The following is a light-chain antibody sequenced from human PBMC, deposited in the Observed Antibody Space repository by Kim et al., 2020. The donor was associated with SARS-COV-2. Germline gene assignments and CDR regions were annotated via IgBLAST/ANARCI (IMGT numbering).Light chain of an antibody. CDR3: QQSYSTPIT. Sequence: DIEMTQSPPSLPASVGDRVTITCRASQSISNYLNWYQQKPGKAPKLLFYASSSFQSGDPSRFSGSGSGTDFTLTISSLQPEDFATYYSQQSYSTPITFGQGTRREI. V-gene: IGKV1-39*01. CDR2: ASS. J-gene: IGKJ5*01. CDR1: QSISNY.